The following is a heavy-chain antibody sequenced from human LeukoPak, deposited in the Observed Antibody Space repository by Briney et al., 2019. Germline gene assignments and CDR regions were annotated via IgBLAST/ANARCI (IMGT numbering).Heavy chain of an antibody. Sequence: SETLSLTCTVSGGSISSYYWSWIRQPPGKGLEWIGYIYYSGSTNYNPSLKSRDTISVDTSKNQFSLKLSSVTAADTAVYYCAREGRSMVRGVISDWFDPWGQGTLVTVSS. CDR2: IYYSGST. J-gene: IGHJ5*02. D-gene: IGHD3-10*01. V-gene: IGHV4-59*01. CDR1: GGSISSYY. CDR3: AREGRSMVRGVISDWFDP.